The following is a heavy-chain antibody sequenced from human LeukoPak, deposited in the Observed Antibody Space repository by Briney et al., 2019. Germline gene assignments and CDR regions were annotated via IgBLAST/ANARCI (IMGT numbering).Heavy chain of an antibody. CDR3: ARDEEWELPNYYYYGMDV. CDR1: GYTFTSYA. CDR2: TSAYNGNT. V-gene: IGHV1-18*01. J-gene: IGHJ6*02. D-gene: IGHD1-26*01. Sequence: ASVKVSCKASGYTFTSYAISWVRQAPGRGLEWMGWTSAYNGNTNYAQTFQGRVTMTTDTSTSTAYMDLRSLRSDDTAVYYCARDEEWELPNYYYYGMDVWGQGTTVTVSS.